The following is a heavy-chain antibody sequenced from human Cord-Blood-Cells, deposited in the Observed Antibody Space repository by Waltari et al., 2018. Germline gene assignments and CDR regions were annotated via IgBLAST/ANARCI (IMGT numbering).Heavy chain of an antibody. V-gene: IGHV1-2*04. J-gene: IGHJ4*02. CDR3: ARGRGYGLGIENFDY. Sequence: QVQLVQSGAEVKKPGASVKVSCKASGYTFTGHYMHRVRPAPGQGLEGKGWINPNSGGTNYAKKVQGWVTMTRETSISTAYMELSRLRSDDTAVYYCARGRGYGLGIENFDYWGQGTLVTVSS. D-gene: IGHD7-27*01. CDR1: GYTFTGHY. CDR2: INPNSGGT.